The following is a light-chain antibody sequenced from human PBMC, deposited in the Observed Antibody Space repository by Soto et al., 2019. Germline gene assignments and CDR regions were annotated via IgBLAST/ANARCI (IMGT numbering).Light chain of an antibody. V-gene: IGKV3-15*01. CDR3: QQYNNWPRP. J-gene: IGKJ1*01. Sequence: EVGLNKSPATLSVSKGERATLSCRASQSVSSNLAWYQQKPGQAPRLLIYGASTRATGIPARSSGSGSGTEFTLTISSLQSEDFAVYYCQQYNNWPRPFGQGTKVAIK. CDR1: QSVSSN. CDR2: GAS.